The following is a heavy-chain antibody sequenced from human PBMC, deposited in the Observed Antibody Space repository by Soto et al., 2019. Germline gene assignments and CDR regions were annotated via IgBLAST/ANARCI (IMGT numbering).Heavy chain of an antibody. CDR3: TTWGRYCSGGSCYFALHSYGMDV. Sequence: PGGSLRLSCAASGFTFSNAWMSWVRQAPGKGLEWVGRIKSKTDGGTTDYAAPVKGRFTISRDDSKNTLYLQMNSLKTEDTAVYYCTTWGRYCSGGSCYFALHSYGMDVWGQGTTVTVSS. CDR2: IKSKTDGGTT. J-gene: IGHJ6*02. V-gene: IGHV3-15*01. CDR1: GFTFSNAW. D-gene: IGHD2-15*01.